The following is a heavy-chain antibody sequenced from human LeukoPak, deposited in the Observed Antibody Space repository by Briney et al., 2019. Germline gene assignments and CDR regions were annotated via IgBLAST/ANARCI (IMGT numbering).Heavy chain of an antibody. D-gene: IGHD3-10*01. J-gene: IGHJ4*02. Sequence: GGSLRLSCVASGFTFSSYAMSWVRQAPGKGLEWVSSISASGGNTYYADSVQGRFTISRDNSKNTLYLQMNSLRAEDTVVFYCAKGDRSGSYSYLDHWGQGTLVTVSS. CDR2: ISASGGNT. CDR3: AKGDRSGSYSYLDH. V-gene: IGHV3-23*01. CDR1: GFTFSSYA.